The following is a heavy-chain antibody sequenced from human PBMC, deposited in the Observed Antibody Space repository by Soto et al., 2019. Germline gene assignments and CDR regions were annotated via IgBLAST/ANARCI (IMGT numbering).Heavy chain of an antibody. J-gene: IGHJ5*02. D-gene: IGHD2-15*01. V-gene: IGHV4-61*01. Sequence: SETLSLTCTVSGGFVNSDTHSWSWIRQTPGKRLEWIGFIYSGGSTKNPSLRSRVTMSVDTSKNQFSLKLSSVTAADTAVYYCARGPDIVVVVAATGWFDPWGQGTLVTVSS. CDR2: IYSGGST. CDR1: GGFVNSDTHS. CDR3: ARGPDIVVVVAATGWFDP.